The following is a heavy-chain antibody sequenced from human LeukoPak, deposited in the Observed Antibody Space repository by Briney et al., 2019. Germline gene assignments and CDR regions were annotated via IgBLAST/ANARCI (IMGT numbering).Heavy chain of an antibody. CDR3: ARVPSSYYYDSSGYYYYYYMDV. CDR1: GGSISSYY. V-gene: IGHV4-59*01. J-gene: IGHJ6*03. Sequence: PSETLSLTCTVSGGSISSYYWSWIRQPPGKGLEWIGYIYYSGSTNYNPSLKSRVTISVDTSKNQFSLKLSSVTAADTAVYYCARVPSSYYYDSSGYYYYYYMDVWGKGTTVTVSS. CDR2: IYYSGST. D-gene: IGHD3-22*01.